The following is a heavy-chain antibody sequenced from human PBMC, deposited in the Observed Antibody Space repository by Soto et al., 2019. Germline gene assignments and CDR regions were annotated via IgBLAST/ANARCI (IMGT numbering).Heavy chain of an antibody. CDR2: INPRSGDT. D-gene: IGHD1-26*01. V-gene: IGHV1-2*06. CDR3: GRDGVGATPLGWVDP. J-gene: IGHJ5*02. CDR1: GYTFIGYY. Sequence: QVQLVQSGAEVKKPGASVKVSCKASGYTFIGYYIHWVRQAPGQGLEWMGRINPRSGDTTYAQKLQGRLTMTRDTSISTAYMELSSLRSDDTAVYYCGRDGVGATPLGWVDPWGQGSLVTVSS.